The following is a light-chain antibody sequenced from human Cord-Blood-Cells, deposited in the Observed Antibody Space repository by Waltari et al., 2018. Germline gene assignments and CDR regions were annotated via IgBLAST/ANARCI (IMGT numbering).Light chain of an antibody. CDR1: QSVSSSY. V-gene: IGKV3-20*01. Sequence: EIVLTQSPGTLSLSPGERATLSYRASQSVSSSYLAWYQQKPCQAPRLLIYGASSRATGIPDRFSGSGSGTDFTLTISRLEPEDFAVYYCQQYGSSFTFGPGTKVDIK. J-gene: IGKJ3*01. CDR3: QQYGSSFT. CDR2: GAS.